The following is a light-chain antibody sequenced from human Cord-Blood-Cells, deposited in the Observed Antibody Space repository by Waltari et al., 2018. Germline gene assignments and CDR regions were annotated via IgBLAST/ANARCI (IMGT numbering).Light chain of an antibody. CDR3: QQYNNWPMYT. V-gene: IGKV3-15*01. CDR1: QSVSSN. Sequence: EIVMTQSPATLSVSPGERATLSCRASQSVSSNLAWYQQKPGQAPGLLIYGASTRATGSPARFSGSGSGTEFTLTISSLQSEDFAVYYCQQYNNWPMYTFGQGTKLEIK. CDR2: GAS. J-gene: IGKJ2*01.